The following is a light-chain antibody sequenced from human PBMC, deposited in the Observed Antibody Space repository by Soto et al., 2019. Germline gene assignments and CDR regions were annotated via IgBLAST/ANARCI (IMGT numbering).Light chain of an antibody. Sequence: DIQMTQSPSTLSASVGDRVTITCRASQNIRTWLAWYQQKPGQPPRLLISDASSLQSGVPSRFSGSGSGTEFTLTISSLHPDDFATYYCQKYNDYSTFVQGTKLDIK. V-gene: IGKV1-5*01. J-gene: IGKJ2*01. CDR3: QKYNDYST. CDR1: QNIRTW. CDR2: DAS.